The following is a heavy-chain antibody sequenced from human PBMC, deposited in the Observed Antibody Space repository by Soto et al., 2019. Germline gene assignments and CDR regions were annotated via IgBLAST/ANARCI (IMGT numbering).Heavy chain of an antibody. J-gene: IGHJ4*02. V-gene: IGHV4-39*01. D-gene: IGHD3-10*01. CDR3: ARHNRKGFRELGYGSGGTYDY. CDR2: IYYSGST. CDR1: GGSISSSSYY. Sequence: QLQLQESGPGLVKPSETLSLTCTVSGGSISSSSYYWGWIRQPPGKGLEWIGSIYYSGSTYYNPSRKSRVTRSVDTSKNQCALKLSSLTAADTAVYYGARHNRKGFRELGYGSGGTYDYWGQGTLVTVSS.